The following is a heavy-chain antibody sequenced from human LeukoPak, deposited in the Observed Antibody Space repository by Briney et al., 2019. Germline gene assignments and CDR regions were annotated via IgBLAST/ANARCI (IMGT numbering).Heavy chain of an antibody. CDR1: GFTFSSYA. J-gene: IGHJ4*02. V-gene: IGHV3-66*04. CDR3: ARHYGDYVQGDY. Sequence: GGSLRLSCAASGFTFSSYAMSWVRQAPGTGLEWVSVIFTGGSTYYADSVKNRFTISRDNSKNTLYLQMDSLRAEDTAVYYCARHYGDYVQGDYWGQGTLVTVSS. CDR2: IFTGGST. D-gene: IGHD4-17*01.